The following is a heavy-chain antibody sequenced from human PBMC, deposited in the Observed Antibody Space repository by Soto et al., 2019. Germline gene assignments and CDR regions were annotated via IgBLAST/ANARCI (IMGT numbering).Heavy chain of an antibody. J-gene: IGHJ4*02. Sequence: QVQLQESGPGLVKPSQTLSLTCTVSGGSISSGGYYWNWIRQHPGKGLEWIGYIYYSGSTFYNPSLKSRVTVSVDTSKNQFSLKLSSVTAADTAVYYCARDGGYGSRSYRFDYWGQGTLVTVSS. V-gene: IGHV4-31*03. CDR2: IYYSGST. CDR3: ARDGGYGSRSYRFDY. CDR1: GGSISSGGYY. D-gene: IGHD3-10*01.